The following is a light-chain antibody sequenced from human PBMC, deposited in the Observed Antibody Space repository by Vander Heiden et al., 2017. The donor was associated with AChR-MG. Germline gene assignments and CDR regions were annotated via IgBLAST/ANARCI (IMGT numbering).Light chain of an antibody. CDR3: SSYAGSTTV. V-gene: IGLV2-8*01. Sequence: QSALTQPPSASGSPGPSVTISCTGTSSDVGGYNYVSWFQQHPGKAPKVIIYEVGERPSGVPDRFSGSKSGNTATLTVSGLQADDEADYYCSSYAGSTTVFGGGTKLTVL. J-gene: IGLJ2*01. CDR1: SSDVGGYNY. CDR2: EVG.